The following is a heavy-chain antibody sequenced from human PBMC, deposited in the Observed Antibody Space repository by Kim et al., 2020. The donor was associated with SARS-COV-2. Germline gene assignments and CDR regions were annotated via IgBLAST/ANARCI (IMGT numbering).Heavy chain of an antibody. Sequence: GGSLRLSCAASGFTFSSYAMLCVRQAPGKGLEWVAVISFDGSNKYYGDSVKGRFTFSRDNSKNTLSLQMNSLRAEDTAVYYCARQGVRGPTYWFDPWGQGTLVTVTS. CDR1: GFTFSSYA. CDR3: ARQGVRGPTYWFDP. CDR2: ISFDGSNK. J-gene: IGHJ5*02. V-gene: IGHV3-30*04. D-gene: IGHD3-10*01.